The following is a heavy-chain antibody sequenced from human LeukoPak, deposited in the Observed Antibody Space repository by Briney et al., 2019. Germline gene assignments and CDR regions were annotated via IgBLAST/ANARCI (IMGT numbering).Heavy chain of an antibody. CDR3: ARRWYNDKFDH. D-gene: IGHD4-23*01. J-gene: IGHJ4*02. CDR1: GGSISSHY. V-gene: IGHV4-59*08. CDR2: INYSGNT. Sequence: SETLSLTCTVSGGSISSHYWSWIRQSPGKGLEWIGYINYSGNTNYNPSLKSRVTMSVDTSKNQFSLRLNAVTAADTAVYYCARRWYNDKFDHWGQGTLVTVSS.